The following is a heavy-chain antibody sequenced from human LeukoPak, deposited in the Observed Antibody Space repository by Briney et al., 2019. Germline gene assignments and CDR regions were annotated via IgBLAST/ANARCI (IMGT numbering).Heavy chain of an antibody. CDR3: ARHVIDNWFDP. D-gene: IGHD3-10*01. J-gene: IGHJ5*02. Sequence: GESLKISCQVSEYIFTNYWIAWVRQMPGKGLEWMGIIYPGDSDIRYSPSFHGKVTISVDKSISTAYLQWNSVEASDSAIYYCARHVIDNWFDPWGQGTLVTVSS. V-gene: IGHV5-51*01. CDR1: EYIFTNYW. CDR2: IYPGDSDI.